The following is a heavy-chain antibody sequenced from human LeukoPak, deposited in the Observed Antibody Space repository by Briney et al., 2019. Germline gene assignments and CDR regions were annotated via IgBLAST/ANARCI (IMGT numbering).Heavy chain of an antibody. CDR2: ISSSGSTI. CDR3: ARDFTITMVPR. Sequence: PGGSLRLSCAASGFTFTNYEMNWVRQAPGKGLEWVSYISSSGSTIYYADSVKGRFTISRDNAKNSLYLQMNSLRAEDTAVYYCARDFTITMVPRGGQGTLVTVSS. D-gene: IGHD3-10*01. CDR1: GFTFTNYE. J-gene: IGHJ4*02. V-gene: IGHV3-48*03.